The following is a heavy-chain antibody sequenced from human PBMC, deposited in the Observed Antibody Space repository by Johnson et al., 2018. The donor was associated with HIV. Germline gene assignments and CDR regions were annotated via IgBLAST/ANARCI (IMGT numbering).Heavy chain of an antibody. J-gene: IGHJ3*02. CDR2: ISSSGSTI. D-gene: IGHD2-8*01. CDR1: GFSFSSFS. Sequence: VQLVESGGGVVRPGGSLRLSCAASGFSFSSFSMHWVRQAPGKWLEWVSYISSSGSTIYYADSVKGRFTISRDNAKNSLYLQMNSLRAEDTAVYYCARIIVLMFYEDHDAFDIWGQGTVVTVSS. CDR3: ARIIVLMFYEDHDAFDI. V-gene: IGHV3-48*04.